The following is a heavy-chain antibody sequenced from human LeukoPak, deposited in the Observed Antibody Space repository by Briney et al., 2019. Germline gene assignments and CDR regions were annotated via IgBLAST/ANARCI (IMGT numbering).Heavy chain of an antibody. CDR2: IKQDGSEK. Sequence: GGSLRLSCAASRFTFSSYWMSWVRQAPGKGLEWVANIKQDGSEKYYVDSVKGRFTISRDNAKNSLYLQMNSLRAEDTAVYYCARVFGDYVDYWGQGTLVTVSS. CDR3: ARVFGDYVDY. D-gene: IGHD3-10*01. CDR1: RFTFSSYW. V-gene: IGHV3-7*01. J-gene: IGHJ4*02.